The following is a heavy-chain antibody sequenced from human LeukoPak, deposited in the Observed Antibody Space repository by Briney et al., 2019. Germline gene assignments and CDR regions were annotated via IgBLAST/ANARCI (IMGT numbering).Heavy chain of an antibody. CDR1: GFTFSSYA. V-gene: IGHV3-23*01. J-gene: IGHJ4*02. CDR2: ISGSGGTT. Sequence: PGGSLRLSCAASGFTFSSYAMNWVRQAPGKGLEWVSAISGSGGTTYYADSVKGRFTISRDNSKNTLYLQMNSPRAEDTAAYYCAKGDYGAYPHYFDYWGQGTLVPVSS. CDR3: AKGDYGAYPHYFDY. D-gene: IGHD4-17*01.